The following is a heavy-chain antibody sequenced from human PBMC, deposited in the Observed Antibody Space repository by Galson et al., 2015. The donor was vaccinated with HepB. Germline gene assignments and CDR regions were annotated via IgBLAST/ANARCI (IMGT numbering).Heavy chain of an antibody. J-gene: IGHJ4*02. CDR3: ARVFGYCSGGSCSQYFDY. D-gene: IGHD2-15*01. V-gene: IGHV6-1*01. CDR1: GDSVSSNSAA. Sequence: CAISGDSVSSNSAAWNWIRQSPSRGLEWLGRTYYRSKWYNDYAVSVKSRITINPDTSKNQFSLQLNSVTPEDTAVYYCARVFGYCSGGSCSQYFDYWGQGTLVTVSS. CDR2: TYYRSKWYN.